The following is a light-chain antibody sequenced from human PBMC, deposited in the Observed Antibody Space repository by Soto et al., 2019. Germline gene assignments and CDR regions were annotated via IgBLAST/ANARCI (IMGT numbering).Light chain of an antibody. J-gene: IGKJ5*01. CDR2: DAS. Sequence: EIVLTQSPGTLSLSPGERATLSCRASQSVSSSYLAWYQHKPGQAPRLLIYDASSRATGIPDRFSGSGSGTDFTLTITRLEPEDFAVYYCQQYGSSPQTFGQGTRLEIK. CDR1: QSVSSSY. V-gene: IGKV3-20*01. CDR3: QQYGSSPQT.